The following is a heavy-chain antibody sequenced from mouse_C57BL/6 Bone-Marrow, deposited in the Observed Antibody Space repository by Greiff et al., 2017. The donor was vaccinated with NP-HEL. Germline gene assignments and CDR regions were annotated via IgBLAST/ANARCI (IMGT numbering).Heavy chain of an antibody. CDR1: GYTFTSYW. J-gene: IGHJ4*01. CDR3: AIYDGYPYAMDY. V-gene: IGHV1-61*01. Sequence: QVQLQQSGAELVRPGSSVKLSCKASGYTFTSYWMDWVKQRPGQGLEWIGNIYPSDSETHYNQKFKDKATLTVDKSSSTAYMQLSSLTSEDSAVYYCAIYDGYPYAMDYWGQGTSVTVSS. D-gene: IGHD2-3*01. CDR2: IYPSDSET.